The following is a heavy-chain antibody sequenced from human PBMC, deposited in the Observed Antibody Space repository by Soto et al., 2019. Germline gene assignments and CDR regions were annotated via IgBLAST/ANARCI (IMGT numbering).Heavy chain of an antibody. Sequence: ASVKVSCKASGYTFTSYGISWVRQAPGQGLEWMGWINPYNGKTKYSQKFQGRVTITRDTSASTAYMELSSLTSEDTAVYYCARDSGGFDPWGQGTLVTVSS. J-gene: IGHJ5*02. CDR2: INPYNGKT. D-gene: IGHD6-25*01. V-gene: IGHV1-18*01. CDR1: GYTFTSYG. CDR3: ARDSGGFDP.